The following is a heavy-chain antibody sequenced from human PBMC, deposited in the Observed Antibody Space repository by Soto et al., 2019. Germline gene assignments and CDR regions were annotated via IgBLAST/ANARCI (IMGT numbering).Heavy chain of an antibody. Sequence: SVKVSCKASGGTFSSYAISWVRQAPGQGLEWMGGIIPIFGTANYAQKFQGRVTITADESTSTAYMELGSLRSEDTAVYYCARTILRFLEWSRTFDPWGQGTLVTVSS. J-gene: IGHJ5*02. D-gene: IGHD3-3*01. CDR1: GGTFSSYA. CDR3: ARTILRFLEWSRTFDP. CDR2: IIPIFGTA. V-gene: IGHV1-69*13.